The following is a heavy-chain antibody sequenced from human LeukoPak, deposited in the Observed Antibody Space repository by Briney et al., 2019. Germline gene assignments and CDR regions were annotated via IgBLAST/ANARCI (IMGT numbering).Heavy chain of an antibody. CDR3: ARDHVKLGSSFHPFDAFDV. V-gene: IGHV7-4-1*02. CDR1: GYTFTNYG. Sequence: ASVKVSCKTSGYTFTNYGVNWLRQAPGQGLEWMGWINTNIGNPTNAQGFTGRFLFSFDTSVSTAYLEISSLKAEDTAVYYCARDHVKLGSSFHPFDAFDVWGQGTLVTVSS. D-gene: IGHD2-2*01. J-gene: IGHJ3*01. CDR2: INTNIGNP.